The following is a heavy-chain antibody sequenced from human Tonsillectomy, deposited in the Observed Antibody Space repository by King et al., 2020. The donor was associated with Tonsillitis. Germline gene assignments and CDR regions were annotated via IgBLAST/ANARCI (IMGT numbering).Heavy chain of an antibody. CDR3: AKGELLPSSYFDY. J-gene: IGHJ4*02. V-gene: IGHV3-30*18. Sequence: VQLVESGGGVVQPGRSLRLSCAASGFTFSSYGMHWVRQAPGKGLEWVAVISYDGSNKYYADSVKGRFTISRDNSKNTLYLQMNRLRAEDTAVYYCAKGELLPSSYFDYWGQGTLVTVSS. D-gene: IGHD1-26*01. CDR2: ISYDGSNK. CDR1: GFTFSSYG.